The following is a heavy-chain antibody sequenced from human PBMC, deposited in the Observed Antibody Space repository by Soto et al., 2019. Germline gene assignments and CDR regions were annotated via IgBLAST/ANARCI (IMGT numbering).Heavy chain of an antibody. CDR3: ARGNWNLGPNYFDY. J-gene: IGHJ4*02. CDR1: GYTLTELS. V-gene: IGHV1-24*01. D-gene: IGHD1-20*01. CDR2: FDPEDGET. Sequence: ASGKVSCKVSGYTLTELSMHWVLQAPGKGLEWMGGFDPEDGETIYAQKFQGRVTMTRNTSISTAYMELSSLRSEDTAVYCCARGNWNLGPNYFDYWGQGTLVTVSS.